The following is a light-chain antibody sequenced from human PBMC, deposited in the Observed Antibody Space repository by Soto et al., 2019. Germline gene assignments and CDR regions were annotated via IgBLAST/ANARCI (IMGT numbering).Light chain of an antibody. CDR3: QQYGTSRT. J-gene: IGKJ1*01. CDR2: GAS. Sequence: PGERATLYCRASQSVSSTYLAWYQQQPGQAPRLLIYGASSRATGIPDRFIGSGSGTDFTLTISRLEPEDFAVYYCQQYGTSRTFGQGTRWIS. V-gene: IGKV3-20*01. CDR1: QSVSSTY.